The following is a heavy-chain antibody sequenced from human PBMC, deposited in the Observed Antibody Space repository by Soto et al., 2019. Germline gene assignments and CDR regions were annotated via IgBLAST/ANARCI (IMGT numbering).Heavy chain of an antibody. CDR3: ARVVFLYYDLLTWFVF. CDR2: ISSSSSYI. V-gene: IGHV3-21*01. Sequence: PGGSLRISCAASGFTFSSYSMNWVRQAPGKGLEWVSSISSSSSYIYYADSVKGRFTISRDNAKNSLYLQMNSLRAEDTAVYYCARVVFLYYDLLTWFVFRGPGILVTVSS. D-gene: IGHD3-9*01. J-gene: IGHJ4*02. CDR1: GFTFSSYS.